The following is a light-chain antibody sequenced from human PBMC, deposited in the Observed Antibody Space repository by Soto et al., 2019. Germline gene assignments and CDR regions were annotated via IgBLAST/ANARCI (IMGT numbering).Light chain of an antibody. J-gene: IGKJ1*01. Sequence: EIVMTQSAATLSVSSGERATLSCRSSQSVATNLAWYQHKPCQPPRLLIYGASTRATGIPARLSGSGSGTEFTLTISSLQSVDLAVYSCQQYNNWPWTFGKGTKVDIK. V-gene: IGKV3-15*01. CDR1: QSVATN. CDR3: QQYNNWPWT. CDR2: GAS.